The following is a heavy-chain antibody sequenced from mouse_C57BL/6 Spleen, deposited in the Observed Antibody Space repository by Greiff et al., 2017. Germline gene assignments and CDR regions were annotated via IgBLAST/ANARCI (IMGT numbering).Heavy chain of an antibody. CDR2: IRSKANGYTT. J-gene: IGHJ2*01. CDR3: ARFGERGRDYYFDY. CDR1: GFTFTDHY. Sequence: EVQVVESGGGLVQPGGSLSLSCAASGFTFTDHYISWVRHPPGKALEWLGFIRSKANGYTTEYSATVKGRFTISRDNSQSILYLQMNAVRAEDSATYYGARFGERGRDYYFDYWGQGTTLTVSS. D-gene: IGHD4-1*01. V-gene: IGHV7-3*01.